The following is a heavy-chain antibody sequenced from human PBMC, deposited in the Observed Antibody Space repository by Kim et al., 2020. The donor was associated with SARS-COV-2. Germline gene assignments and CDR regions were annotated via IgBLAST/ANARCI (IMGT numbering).Heavy chain of an antibody. D-gene: IGHD3-10*01. V-gene: IGHV3-49*03. CDR1: GFTFGDYA. CDR3: TRDEYGTATSFDP. CDR2: IKNRAYGGTA. Sequence: GGSLRLSCTSSGFTFGDYAWSWFRQAPGKGLEWVGCIKNRAYGGTAEYAATVKGRFIISREESKSIANLQMNSLKTEDTAVYYCTRDEYGTATSFDPWGPGARVIVSS. J-gene: IGHJ5*02.